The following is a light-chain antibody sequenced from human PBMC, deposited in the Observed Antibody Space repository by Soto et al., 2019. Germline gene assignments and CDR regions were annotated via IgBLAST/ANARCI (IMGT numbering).Light chain of an antibody. CDR3: ATWDDSLGGPV. V-gene: IGLV1-47*02. Sequence: QSVVTQPPSASGTPGQRVTISCSGSSSNIGTNNVYLYQQVTGTAPKLLIYSNNQRPSGVPDRFSGSKSGTSASLASSGLRSEDEADYFCATWDDSLGGPVFGGGTKLTVL. CDR1: SSNIGTNN. J-gene: IGLJ3*02. CDR2: SNN.